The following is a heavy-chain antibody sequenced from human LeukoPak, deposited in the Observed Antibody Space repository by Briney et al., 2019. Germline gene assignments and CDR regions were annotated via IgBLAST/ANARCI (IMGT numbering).Heavy chain of an antibody. CDR3: TTDIPYYTYYYDSSGHLIDY. D-gene: IGHD3-22*01. CDR1: GFTFGNAW. J-gene: IGHJ4*02. CDR2: IKSKTDGGTT. Sequence: TGGSLRLSCAASGFTFGNAWMSWVRQAPGKGLEWVGRIKSKTDGGTTDYAAPVKGRFTISRDDSKNTLYLQMNSLKTEDTAVYYCTTDIPYYTYYYDSSGHLIDYWGQGTLVTVSS. V-gene: IGHV3-15*01.